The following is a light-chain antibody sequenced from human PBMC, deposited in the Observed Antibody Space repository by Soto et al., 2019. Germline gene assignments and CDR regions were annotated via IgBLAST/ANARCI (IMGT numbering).Light chain of an antibody. J-gene: IGKJ3*01. CDR1: QSVSSN. V-gene: IGKV3D-15*01. CDR2: GAS. CDR3: QQYNNWPRT. Sequence: DIAMTQTAVTEFVSRGEKATISTRTSQSVSSNLSWYQQKPGQAPRLLIYGASTRATGIPARFSGSGSGTEFTLTLSSLQSEDFAVYCCQQYNNWPRTFGPGTKVDI.